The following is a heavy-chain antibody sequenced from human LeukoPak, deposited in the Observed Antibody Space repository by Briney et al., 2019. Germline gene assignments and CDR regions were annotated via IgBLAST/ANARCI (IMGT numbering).Heavy chain of an antibody. V-gene: IGHV3-30*03. Sequence: GGSLRLSCAASGFTFSSYAMSWVRQAPGKGLEWLAVISYDGSAKYYAGSVKGRFTISRDNSKNTLYLQMNSLRAEDTAVYYCASHCGGDCYRDYWGQGTLVTVSS. CDR3: ASHCGGDCYRDY. J-gene: IGHJ4*02. D-gene: IGHD2-21*02. CDR2: ISYDGSAK. CDR1: GFTFSSYA.